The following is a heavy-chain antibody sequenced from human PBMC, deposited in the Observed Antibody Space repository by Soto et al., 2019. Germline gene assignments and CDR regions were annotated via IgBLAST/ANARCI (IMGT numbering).Heavy chain of an antibody. Sequence: SIKFSCKSAGGTFSRYLIGWMRLAPGQGLEWMGWISAYNGNTNYAQKLQGRVTMTTDTSTSTAYMELRSLRSDDTAVYYCAREGGITMVRGVYAFDIWGQGTMVTVSS. CDR3: AREGGITMVRGVYAFDI. CDR2: ISAYNGNT. CDR1: GGTFSRYL. J-gene: IGHJ3*02. D-gene: IGHD3-10*01. V-gene: IGHV1-18*01.